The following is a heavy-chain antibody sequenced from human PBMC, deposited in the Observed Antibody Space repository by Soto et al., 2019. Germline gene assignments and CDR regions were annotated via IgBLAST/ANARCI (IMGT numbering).Heavy chain of an antibody. J-gene: IGHJ6*02. V-gene: IGHV5-51*01. Sequence: GESLKISCKASGFHFNSYWIGWVRQTPDRGLEWMALIYRTNSDARYSPSFQGQVTISADKSINTAYLQWSSLKASDTAMYYCTRYNPAYATDGWGLGPAVTLAS. CDR1: GFHFNSYW. CDR2: IYRTNSDA. D-gene: IGHD1-20*01. CDR3: TRYNPAYATDG.